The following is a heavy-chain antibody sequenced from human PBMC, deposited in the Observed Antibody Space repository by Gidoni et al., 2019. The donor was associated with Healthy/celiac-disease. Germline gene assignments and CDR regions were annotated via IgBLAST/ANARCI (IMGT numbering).Heavy chain of an antibody. CDR1: GGTFSSYA. V-gene: IGHV1-69*01. Sequence: QVQLVQSGAEVKKPGSSVKVSCKASGGTFSSYAIRWVRQAPGQGPEWMGGIIPIFGTANYAQKFQGRVTITADESTSTAYMELSSLRSEDTAVYYCASNNCSSTSCYWIWFDPWGQGTLVTVSS. CDR2: IIPIFGTA. CDR3: ASNNCSSTSCYWIWFDP. J-gene: IGHJ5*02. D-gene: IGHD2-2*01.